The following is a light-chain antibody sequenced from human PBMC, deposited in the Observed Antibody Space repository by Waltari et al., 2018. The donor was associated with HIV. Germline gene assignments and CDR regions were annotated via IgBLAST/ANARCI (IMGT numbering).Light chain of an antibody. CDR3: AAWDDSLSGVYV. J-gene: IGLJ1*01. CDR1: SSNIGSNY. Sequence: QSVLTQPPSASGTPGQRVTISCSGSSSNIGSNYVYWYQQLPGTAPQLLIYRNNQRPSGVPDRFSGSKSGTSASLAISGLRSEDEADYYCAAWDDSLSGVYVFGTGTKVTVL. V-gene: IGLV1-47*01. CDR2: RNN.